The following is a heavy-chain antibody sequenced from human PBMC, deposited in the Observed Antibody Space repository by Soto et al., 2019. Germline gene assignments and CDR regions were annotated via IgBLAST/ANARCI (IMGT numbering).Heavy chain of an antibody. CDR3: AKGYSYGYRPYYYYYGMDV. V-gene: IGHV3-9*01. J-gene: IGHJ6*02. CDR1: GFTFDDYA. CDR2: ISYDSGAI. Sequence: GGSLRFSCAASGFTFDDYAMHWVRQAPGKGLEWVSGISYDSGAIDYADSMKGRFTISRDNSKNTLYLQMNSLRAEDTAVFYCAKGYSYGYRPYYYYYGMDVWGQGTTVTVSS. D-gene: IGHD5-18*01.